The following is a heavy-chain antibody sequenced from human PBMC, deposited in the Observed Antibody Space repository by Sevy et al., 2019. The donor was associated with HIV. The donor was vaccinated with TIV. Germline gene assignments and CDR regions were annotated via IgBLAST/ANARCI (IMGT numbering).Heavy chain of an antibody. V-gene: IGHV3-30-3*01. CDR2: ISQTYDGSKK. J-gene: IGHJ4*02. CDR3: ARDNSGYFFFDY. Sequence: GGSLRLSCAASGFTFGSYTLHWVRQAPGKGLEWVALISQTYDGSKKYYTDSVKGRFTISRDNSKNTLYLQMDSLRPEDTAVYYCARDNSGYFFFDYWGQGILVTVSS. CDR1: GFTFGSYT. D-gene: IGHD3-22*01.